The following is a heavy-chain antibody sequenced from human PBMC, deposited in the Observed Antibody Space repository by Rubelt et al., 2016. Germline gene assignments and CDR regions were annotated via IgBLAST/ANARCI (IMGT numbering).Heavy chain of an antibody. CDR1: GGSISSYY. CDR3: ARIDCSSTSCYFVDP. CDR2: ISHSGST. J-gene: IGHJ5*02. V-gene: IGHV4-59*04. D-gene: IGHD2-2*01. Sequence: QVQLQESGPGLVRPSETLSLTCTVSGGSISSYYWRWIRQPPGKGLEWIGEISHSGSTTYNPSLKSRVTMSVDTSKNQFSLKLSAVTAADTAVYYCARIDCSSTSCYFVDPWGQGTLVTVSS.